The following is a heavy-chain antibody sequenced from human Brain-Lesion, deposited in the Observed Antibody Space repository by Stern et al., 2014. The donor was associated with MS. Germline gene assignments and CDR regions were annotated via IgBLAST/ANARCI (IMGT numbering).Heavy chain of an antibody. CDR3: ARDITGSSAYFAY. CDR2: ISLNSGTI. V-gene: IGHV3-9*01. D-gene: IGHD1-14*01. CDR1: GFTFDDYA. J-gene: IGHJ4*02. Sequence: EVQLVESGGDLVQPGRSLRLSCAAFGFTFDDYAMHWVRQAPGQGLEWVAGISLNSGTIGYADPVKGRFTTSRDNAYSSLYLQMNSLRPEDTALYYCARDITGSSAYFAYWGQGTLVTVSS.